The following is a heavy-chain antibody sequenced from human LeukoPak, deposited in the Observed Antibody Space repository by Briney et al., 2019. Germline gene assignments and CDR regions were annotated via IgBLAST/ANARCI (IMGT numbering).Heavy chain of an antibody. CDR1: GFTFSSYG. J-gene: IGHJ4*02. Sequence: GGSLRLSCAASGFTFSSYGMQWVRQAPGKGLEWVAVIWYDGSNKYHADSVKGRFTISRDNSRNTLYLQMDSLRAVDTAVYYCARWGSSSLDYWGQGTLVTVSS. V-gene: IGHV3-33*01. D-gene: IGHD6-6*01. CDR2: IWYDGSNK. CDR3: ARWGSSSLDY.